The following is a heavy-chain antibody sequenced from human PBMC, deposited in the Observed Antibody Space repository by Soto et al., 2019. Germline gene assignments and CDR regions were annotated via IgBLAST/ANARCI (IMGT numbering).Heavy chain of an antibody. Sequence: PSETLSLTCTVCDDSFRGAYYYWSWIRQPLGKGPEWIGYTYYNGDTKYNPALKSRVTMSVDTSKNQFSLRLSSVTAADTAVYFCARGPGYTDGWRTFDFWGRGILVTVSS. CDR3: ARGPGYTDGWRTFDF. V-gene: IGHV4-61*01. J-gene: IGHJ4*02. CDR1: DDSFRGAYYY. D-gene: IGHD5-12*01. CDR2: TYYNGDT.